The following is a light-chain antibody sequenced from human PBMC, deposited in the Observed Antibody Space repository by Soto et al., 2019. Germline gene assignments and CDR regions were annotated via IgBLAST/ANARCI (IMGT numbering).Light chain of an antibody. CDR3: GTWDSSLSAGV. V-gene: IGLV1-51*01. J-gene: IGLJ2*01. CDR1: SSNIGSSY. Sequence: QSVLTQPPSVSAAPGQKVTISCSGSSSNIGSSYVSWYQQLPGTAPKLLIYDNNKRPSGIPDRFSGSKSGMSATLAITGLQTGDEADYYCGTWDSSLSAGVFGGGTQLTVL. CDR2: DNN.